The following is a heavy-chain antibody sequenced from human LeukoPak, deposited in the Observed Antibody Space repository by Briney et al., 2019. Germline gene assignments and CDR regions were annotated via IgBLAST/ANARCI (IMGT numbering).Heavy chain of an antibody. CDR2: IWYDGSNK. D-gene: IGHD2-2*01. CDR1: GFTFSSYG. V-gene: IGHV3-33*01. CDR3: ARSRLVVPAAMMVGGLYGMDV. J-gene: IGHJ6*02. Sequence: PGRSLRLSCAASGFTFSSYGMHWVRQAPGKGLEWVADIWYDGSNKYYADSVKGRFTISRDNSKNTLYLQMNSLRAEDTAVYYCARSRLVVPAAMMVGGLYGMDVWGQGTTVTVSS.